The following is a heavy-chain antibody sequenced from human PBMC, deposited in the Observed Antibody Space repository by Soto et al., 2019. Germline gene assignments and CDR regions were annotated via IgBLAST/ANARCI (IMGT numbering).Heavy chain of an antibody. V-gene: IGHV3-23*01. CDR1: GFTFSSYA. J-gene: IGHJ4*02. D-gene: IGHD3-16*01. CDR3: ARRHWGAPALDY. Sequence: EVQLLESGGGLVQPGGSLRLSCAASGFTFSSYAMSWVRQAPGKGLEWVSAISGSGGSTYYADSVKGRFTIARDNSKNTLYLQMNSLRAEDTAVYYCARRHWGAPALDYLGQGTLVTVSS. CDR2: ISGSGGST.